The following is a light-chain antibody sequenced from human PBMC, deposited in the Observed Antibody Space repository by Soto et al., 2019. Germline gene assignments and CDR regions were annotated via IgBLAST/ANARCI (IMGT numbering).Light chain of an antibody. CDR2: GAS. Sequence: EIVLTQSPGTLSLSPGEKATLSCRASQSITNNYLAWYQQKPGQAPRLLIDGASRRATAIPDRFSGSGYGTDLTLTISRLAPEDFAVYYCQQRSNWPLTFGGGKKVDIK. V-gene: IGKV3D-20*02. CDR3: QQRSNWPLT. CDR1: QSITNNY. J-gene: IGKJ4*01.